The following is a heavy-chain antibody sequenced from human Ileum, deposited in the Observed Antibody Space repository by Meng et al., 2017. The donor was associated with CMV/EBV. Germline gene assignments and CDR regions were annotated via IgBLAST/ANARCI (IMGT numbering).Heavy chain of an antibody. D-gene: IGHD3-22*01. J-gene: IGHJ4*02. CDR2: ISRDNTYT. CDR1: GFSFSDFH. Sequence: QVSLVESGGDLVNPGGSLRLSFGASGFSFSDFHMNWIRQATGKGPEWVSFISRDNTYTNYADSVKGRFTISRDNAKNLLFLQMNSLRVEDTALYYCARGHYDSFWGRGTLVTVSS. CDR3: ARGHYDSF. V-gene: IGHV3-11*06.